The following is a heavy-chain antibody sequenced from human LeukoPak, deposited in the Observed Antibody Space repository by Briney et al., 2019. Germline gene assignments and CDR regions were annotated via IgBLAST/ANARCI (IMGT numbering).Heavy chain of an antibody. J-gene: IGHJ5*02. D-gene: IGHD6-13*01. Sequence: PGGSLRLSCAASGFTFSIYAMSWVRQAPGKGLEWVSAISGGGVTTYYADPVKGRFTISRHNSKNTLYLQMNSLRAEDTAVYYCARAGAPYSLWSWGQGTLVTVSS. V-gene: IGHV3-23*01. CDR1: GFTFSIYA. CDR2: ISGGGVTT. CDR3: ARAGAPYSLWS.